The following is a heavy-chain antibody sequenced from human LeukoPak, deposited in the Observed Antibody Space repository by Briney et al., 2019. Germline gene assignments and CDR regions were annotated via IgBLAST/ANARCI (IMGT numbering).Heavy chain of an antibody. D-gene: IGHD1-1*01. J-gene: IGHJ4*02. CDR1: GGSISSGDYY. CDR3: VRDRELAY. CDR2: IYQSGST. V-gene: IGHV4-61*08. Sequence: PSETLSLTCTVSGGSISSGDYYWSWIRQPPGKGLEWIGYIYQSGSTDYNPSLKSRVTISVDTSKNQFSLKLSSVTAADTAVYFCVRDRELAYWGQGILVTVSS.